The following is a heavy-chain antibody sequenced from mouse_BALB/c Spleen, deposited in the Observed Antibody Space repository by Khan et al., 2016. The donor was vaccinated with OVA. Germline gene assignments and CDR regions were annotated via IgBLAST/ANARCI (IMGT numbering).Heavy chain of an antibody. J-gene: IGHJ4*01. D-gene: IGHD2-4*01. V-gene: IGHV3-1*02. Sequence: EVKLLESGPDLVKPSQSLSLTCTVTGYSITSGYSWHWIRQFPGNKLEWMGYIHYIGSTNYNPSLKSRISITRDTSKNQFFLQLNSVTTEDTATYYCAAYDDYDYAMDYWGQGTSVTVSS. CDR1: GYSITSGYS. CDR2: IHYIGST. CDR3: AAYDDYDYAMDY.